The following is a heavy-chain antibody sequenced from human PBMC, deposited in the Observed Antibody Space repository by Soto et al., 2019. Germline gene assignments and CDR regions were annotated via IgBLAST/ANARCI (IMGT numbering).Heavy chain of an antibody. J-gene: IGHJ3*02. CDR1: GGSISSGDYY. D-gene: IGHD4-17*01. V-gene: IGHV4-30-4*01. CDR2: IYYSGST. Sequence: QVQLQESGPGLVKPSQTLSLTCTVSGGSISSGDYYWSWIRQPPGKGLEWIGYIYYSGSTYYNPSLNSRLPISLDTSKNHFSLKLSSVTAADTAVYYCARPYGDDAFDIWGQGTMVIVSS. CDR3: ARPYGDDAFDI.